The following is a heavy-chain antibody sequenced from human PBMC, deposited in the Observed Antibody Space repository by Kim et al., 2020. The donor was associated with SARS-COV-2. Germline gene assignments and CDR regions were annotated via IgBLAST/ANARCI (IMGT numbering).Heavy chain of an antibody. CDR1: GFIFNNYV. CDR2: ISSSSGYI. V-gene: IGHV3-21*01. CDR3: ARDLWGSGSSFDS. J-gene: IGHJ4*02. Sequence: GGSLRLSCATSGFIFNNYVMNWVRQAPGKGPEWVSSISSSSGYIHYADSVKGRFTISRDNAKNSLYLQMDSLRVEDTAVYYCARDLWGSGSSFDSWGQGTLVTVSS. D-gene: IGHD3-10*01.